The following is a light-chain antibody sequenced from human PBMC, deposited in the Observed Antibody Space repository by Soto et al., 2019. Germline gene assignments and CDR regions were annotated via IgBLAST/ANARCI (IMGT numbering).Light chain of an antibody. CDR1: SSDVGGYNY. J-gene: IGLJ1*01. CDR2: EVS. CDR3: SSYRSSTTYV. V-gene: IGLV2-14*01. Sequence: QSVLTQPASVSGSPGQSITISCTGTSSDVGGYNYVSWYQQHPGKGPKLMIYEVSNLPSGVSNRFSGSRSGNTASLTISGLQAEDEADYYCSSYRSSTTYVFGTGTKLTVL.